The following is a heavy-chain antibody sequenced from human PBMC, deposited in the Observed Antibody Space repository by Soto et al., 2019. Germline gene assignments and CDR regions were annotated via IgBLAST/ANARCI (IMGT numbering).Heavy chain of an antibody. Sequence: GGSLRLSCAASGFTFSSYGMHWVRQAPGKGLEWVAVIGYDGSNKYYADSVKGRFTISRDNSKNTLYLQMNSLRAEDTAVYYCARDKKPYYYDSSGYFDYWGQGTLVTVSS. CDR2: IGYDGSNK. D-gene: IGHD3-22*01. CDR3: ARDKKPYYYDSSGYFDY. J-gene: IGHJ4*02. CDR1: GFTFSSYG. V-gene: IGHV3-33*01.